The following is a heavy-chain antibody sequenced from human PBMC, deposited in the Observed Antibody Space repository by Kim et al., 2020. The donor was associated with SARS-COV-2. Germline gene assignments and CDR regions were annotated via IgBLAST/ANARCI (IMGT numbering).Heavy chain of an antibody. D-gene: IGHD4-17*01. Sequence: GGSLRLSCAASGFTFSSYWMSWVRQAPGKGLEWVANIKQDGSEKYYVDSVKGRFTISRDNAKNSLYLQMNSLRAEDTAVYYCARDFNAEVGGYGDYFLVDYRGQGTLVTVSS. V-gene: IGHV3-7*01. CDR3: ARDFNAEVGGYGDYFLVDY. CDR1: GFTFSSYW. J-gene: IGHJ4*02. CDR2: IKQDGSEK.